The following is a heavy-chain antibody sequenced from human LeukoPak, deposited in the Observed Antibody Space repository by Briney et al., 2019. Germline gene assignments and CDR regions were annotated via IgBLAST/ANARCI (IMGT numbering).Heavy chain of an antibody. J-gene: IGHJ6*02. CDR3: ASGYYDFWSGFSQVPPLRYYYYGMDV. V-gene: IGHV3-9*01. CDR2: ISWNSGSI. CDR1: GFTFDDYA. D-gene: IGHD3-3*01. Sequence: GRSLRLSCAASGFTFDDYAMHWVRQAPGKGLEWVSGISWNSGSIGYADSVKGRFTISRDNAKNSLYLQMNSLRAEDTAVYYCASGYYDFWSGFSQVPPLRYYYYGMDVWGQGTTVTVSS.